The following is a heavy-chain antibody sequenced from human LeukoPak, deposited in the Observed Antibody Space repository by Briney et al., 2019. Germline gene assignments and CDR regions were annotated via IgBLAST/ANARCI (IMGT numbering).Heavy chain of an antibody. J-gene: IGHJ4*02. D-gene: IGHD1-14*01. Sequence: SETLSLTCAVSGCSIINYYWSWIRQPPGKGLEWIGYIYYTGSASYNPSLKSRVTMSVDTSKNKFSLKLNSVTTADTAVYYCARDNHNDYFDFWGLGTLVTVSS. V-gene: IGHV4-59*01. CDR2: IYYTGSA. CDR1: GCSIINYY. CDR3: ARDNHNDYFDF.